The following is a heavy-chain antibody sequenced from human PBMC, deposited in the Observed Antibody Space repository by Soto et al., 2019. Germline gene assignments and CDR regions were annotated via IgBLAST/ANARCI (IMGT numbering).Heavy chain of an antibody. CDR1: GFTFSSYW. CDR3: ARAGSSWESYGMDV. D-gene: IGHD6-13*01. V-gene: IGHV3-7*01. Sequence: GGSLRLSCAASGFTFSSYWMNWVRQAPGKGLEWVAGINQDGSEKSYVDSVRGRFTISRDNARNSLSLQVNSLRVEDSALYFWARAGSSWESYGMDVWGQGTTVTVSS. CDR2: INQDGSEK. J-gene: IGHJ6*02.